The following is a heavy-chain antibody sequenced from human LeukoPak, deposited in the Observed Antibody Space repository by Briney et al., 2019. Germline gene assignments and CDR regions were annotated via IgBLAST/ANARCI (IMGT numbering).Heavy chain of an antibody. CDR3: ATRTYSTRTGFDI. CDR1: GYSFTTYW. V-gene: IGHV5-51*01. CDR2: IYPGDSDT. Sequence: GESLKISCKGSGYSFTTYWIGWVRQMPGKGLEWMGIIYPGDSDTRYSPSFQGQVTISADKSISTAYLQWNSLKASDTAMYYCATRTYSTRTGFDIWGQGTMVTVSS. D-gene: IGHD6-13*01. J-gene: IGHJ3*02.